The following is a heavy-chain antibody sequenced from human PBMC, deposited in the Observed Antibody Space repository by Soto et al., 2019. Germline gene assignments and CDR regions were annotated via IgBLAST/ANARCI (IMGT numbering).Heavy chain of an antibody. CDR3: AREEEITIFGVVTNWFDP. D-gene: IGHD3-3*01. J-gene: IGHJ5*02. Sequence: SETLSLTCTVSGGSISSSSYYWGWIRQPPGKGLEWIGSIYYSGSTYYNPSLKSRVTISVDTSKNQFSLKLSSVTAADTAVYYCAREEEITIFGVVTNWFDPWRQGTLVTVSS. CDR2: IYYSGST. CDR1: GGSISSSSYY. V-gene: IGHV4-39*02.